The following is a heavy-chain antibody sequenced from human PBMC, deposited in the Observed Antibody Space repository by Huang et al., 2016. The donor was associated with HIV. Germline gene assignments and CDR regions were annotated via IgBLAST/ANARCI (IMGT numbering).Heavy chain of an antibody. V-gene: IGHV3-23*01. CDR3: AKDQSLDV. J-gene: IGHJ6*02. D-gene: IGHD3-16*02. Sequence: EVMLLESGGGLTQPGGSLRLSCAGTGFAFSSYAMSWVRQAPGKGLEVVSVISGSGGSTNYADSLKVRFTISRDNSKNTLHLQMNSLRVEDTAIYYCAKDQSLDVWGQGTTVTVSS. CDR1: GFAFSSYA. CDR2: ISGSGGST.